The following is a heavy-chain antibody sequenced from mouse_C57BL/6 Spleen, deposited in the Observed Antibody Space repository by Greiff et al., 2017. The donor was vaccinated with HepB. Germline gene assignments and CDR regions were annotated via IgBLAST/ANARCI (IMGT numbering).Heavy chain of an antibody. D-gene: IGHD1-1*01. V-gene: IGHV1-72*01. CDR1: GYTFTSYW. CDR2: IDPNSGGT. CDR3: ASLYYYGSSPAWFAY. Sequence: VKPGASVKLSCKASGYTFTSYWMHWVKQRPGRGLEWIGRIDPNSGGTKYNEKFKSKATLTVDKPSSTAYMQLSSLTSEDSAVYYCASLYYYGSSPAWFAYWGQGTLVTVSA. J-gene: IGHJ3*01.